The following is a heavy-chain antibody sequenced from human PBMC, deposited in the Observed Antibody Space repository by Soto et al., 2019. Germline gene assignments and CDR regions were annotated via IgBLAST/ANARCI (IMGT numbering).Heavy chain of an antibody. CDR2: IYYSGST. CDR3: ARGYCSGGSCYSGVNWFDP. Sequence: LETHPLTSTVSGGTSISSSYCWGWIRKPPGKGLEWIGSIYYSGSTYYNPSLKSRVTISVDTSKNQFSLKLSSVTAADTAVYYCARGYCSGGSCYSGVNWFDPWGQGTLVTVSS. CDR1: GGTSISSSYC. D-gene: IGHD2-15*01. V-gene: IGHV4-39*07. J-gene: IGHJ5*02.